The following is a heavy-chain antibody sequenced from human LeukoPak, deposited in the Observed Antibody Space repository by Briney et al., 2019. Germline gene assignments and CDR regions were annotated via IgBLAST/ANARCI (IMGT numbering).Heavy chain of an antibody. V-gene: IGHV3-48*01. Sequence: GGSLRLSCAASGFTFSSYSMNWVRQAPGKGLEWVSYISSSSSTIYYADSVKGRFTISRDNAKNSLYLQMNSLRAEDTAVYYCARELRYCSSTSCFYYYYYMDVWGKGTTVTVSS. CDR1: GFTFSSYS. J-gene: IGHJ6*03. CDR2: ISSSSSTI. CDR3: ARELRYCSSTSCFYYYYYMDV. D-gene: IGHD2-2*01.